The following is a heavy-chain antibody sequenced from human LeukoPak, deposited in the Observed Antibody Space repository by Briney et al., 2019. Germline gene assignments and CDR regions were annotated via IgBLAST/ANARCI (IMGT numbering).Heavy chain of an antibody. Sequence: ASVKVSCKASGGTFSSYAISWVRQAPGQGLEWMGGIIPIFGTANYAQKFQGRVTITADKSTSTAYMELSSLRSEDTAVYYCARAGIADVLYYYMDVWGKGTTVTVSS. CDR3: ARAGIADVLYYYMDV. D-gene: IGHD6-13*01. V-gene: IGHV1-69*06. CDR2: IIPIFGTA. CDR1: GGTFSSYA. J-gene: IGHJ6*03.